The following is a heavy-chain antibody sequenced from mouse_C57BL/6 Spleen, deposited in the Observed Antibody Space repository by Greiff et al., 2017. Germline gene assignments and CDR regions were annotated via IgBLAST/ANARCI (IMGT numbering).Heavy chain of an antibody. J-gene: IGHJ4*01. CDR2: INPNNGGT. CDR1: GYTFTDYN. CDR3: SRVGGIYYDYDGAMDY. D-gene: IGHD2-4*01. Sequence: EVQLQQSGPELVKPGASVKIPCKASGYTFTDYNMDWVKQSHGKSLEWIGDINPNNGGTIYNQKFKGKATLTVDKSSSPAYMELRSLTSEDTAVYYCSRVGGIYYDYDGAMDYWGQGTSVTVSS. V-gene: IGHV1-18*01.